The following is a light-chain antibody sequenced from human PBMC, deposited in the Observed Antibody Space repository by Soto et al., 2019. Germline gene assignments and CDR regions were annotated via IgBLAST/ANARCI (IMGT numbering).Light chain of an antibody. CDR1: QRVSSD. CDR2: AAS. J-gene: IGKJ5*01. Sequence: EIELTQYPAKRAVSPGEGATVSCRASQRVSSDLAWYQQTPGQAPRLLIYAASHRATGIPLRFSGSGSGTEYTLTIRCLEPGDIALYYYQQRSYAPSTFGEGTRLEIK. V-gene: IGKV3-11*01. CDR3: QQRSYAPST.